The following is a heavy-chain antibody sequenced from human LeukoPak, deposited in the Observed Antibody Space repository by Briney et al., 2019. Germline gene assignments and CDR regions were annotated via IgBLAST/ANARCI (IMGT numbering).Heavy chain of an antibody. J-gene: IGHJ4*02. CDR3: ARDYKYAFDN. CDR1: GFTSSDYS. CDR2: IGIDSGNT. V-gene: IGHV3-48*01. Sequence: PGGSLRLSCAASGFTSSDYSMNWVRQAPGKGLEWISYIGIDSGNTNYADSVKGRFTIFGDKAKNSLYLQMNSLRVEDTAVYYCARDYKYAFDNWGQGTLVTVSS. D-gene: IGHD5-24*01.